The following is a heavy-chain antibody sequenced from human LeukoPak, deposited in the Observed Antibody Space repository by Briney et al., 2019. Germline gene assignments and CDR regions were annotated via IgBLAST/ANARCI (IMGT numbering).Heavy chain of an antibody. CDR2: INSDGSST. D-gene: IGHD2-15*01. CDR1: GFTFSVYW. CDR3: ARYCSGGSCYSDY. V-gene: IGHV3-74*01. J-gene: IGHJ4*02. Sequence: PGGSLRLSCAASGFTFSVYWMHWVRQAPGRGLVWVSLINSDGSSTRYADSVKGRFTISRDNAKNTLYLQMNSLKDEDTAAYYCARYCSGGSCYSDYWGQGTLVTVSS.